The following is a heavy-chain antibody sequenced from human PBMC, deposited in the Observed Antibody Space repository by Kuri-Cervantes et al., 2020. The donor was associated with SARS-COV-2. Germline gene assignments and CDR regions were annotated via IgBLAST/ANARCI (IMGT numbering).Heavy chain of an antibody. CDR3: ARVSRSGWHPQES. V-gene: IGHV4-30-4*08. CDR1: GGSISSSSYY. CDR2: IFHSGST. D-gene: IGHD6-19*01. Sequence: LRLSCTVSGGSISSSSYYWSWIRQPPGKGLEWLGFIFHSGSTYYNPSLKSRVTLSVETSKNQFSLRLSSVTAADTAVYYCARVSRSGWHPQESWGQGTLVTVSS. J-gene: IGHJ5*02.